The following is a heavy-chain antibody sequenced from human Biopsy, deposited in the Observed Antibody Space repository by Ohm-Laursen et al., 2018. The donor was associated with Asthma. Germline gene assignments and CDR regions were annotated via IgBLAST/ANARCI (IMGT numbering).Heavy chain of an antibody. Sequence: SLRLSCAASGFTLRSYAMHWVRQAPGKGLEWVALISSDGHNKYYKDSVKGRFTISRDNSKLRLYLEINSLRVEDSAVYYCARESGQDSGGTGAFDRWGQGIMVAVSS. D-gene: IGHD4-23*01. V-gene: IGHV3-30-3*01. CDR2: ISSDGHNK. CDR3: ARESGQDSGGTGAFDR. CDR1: GFTLRSYA. J-gene: IGHJ3*02.